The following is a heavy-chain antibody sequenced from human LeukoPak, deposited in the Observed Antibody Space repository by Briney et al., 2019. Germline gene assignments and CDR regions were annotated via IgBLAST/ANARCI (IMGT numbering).Heavy chain of an antibody. Sequence: SPSETLSLTCSVYGESFKDYYWGWIRQFPGKDLEWIAEITESRRVTYSPSLVGRITILGITSKTHLSLEMKSVTEADTATYYCVVEDGRGNYWGQGIPVTVSS. J-gene: IGHJ4*02. CDR2: ITESRRV. D-gene: IGHD1-26*01. CDR1: GESFKDYY. V-gene: IGHV4-34*01. CDR3: VVEDGRGNY.